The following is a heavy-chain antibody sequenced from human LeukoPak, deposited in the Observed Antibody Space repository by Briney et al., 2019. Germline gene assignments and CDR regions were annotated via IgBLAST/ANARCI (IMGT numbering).Heavy chain of an antibody. CDR1: GYTFTGYY. CDR3: ARRKGAAAGRLRYYFDY. D-gene: IGHD6-13*01. V-gene: IGHV1-2*02. J-gene: IGHJ4*02. CDR2: INPNSGGT. Sequence: ASVKVSCKASGYTFTGYYMHWVRQAPGQGLEWMGWINPNSGGTNYAQKSQGRVTMTRDTSISTAYMELSRLRSDDTAVYYCARRKGAAAGRLRYYFDYWGQGTLVTVSS.